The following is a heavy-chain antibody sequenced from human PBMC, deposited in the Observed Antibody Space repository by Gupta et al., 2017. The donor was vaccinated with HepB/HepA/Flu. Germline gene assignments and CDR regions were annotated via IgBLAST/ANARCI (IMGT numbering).Heavy chain of an antibody. J-gene: IGHJ4*02. CDR1: GFPFSSHS. Sequence: EVQLVESGGNWVQPGGSLRLSCAASGFPFSSHSMSWVRQAPGKGRGWVANIKEDGSDSYYVDSVKGRFTISRDNAKNSLYLQMNSLRDEDTAVYYCASVPGGKEGGYIDFWGQGTLVTVSS. CDR3: ASVPGGKEGGYIDF. CDR2: IKEDGSDS. D-gene: IGHD4-23*01. V-gene: IGHV3-7*01.